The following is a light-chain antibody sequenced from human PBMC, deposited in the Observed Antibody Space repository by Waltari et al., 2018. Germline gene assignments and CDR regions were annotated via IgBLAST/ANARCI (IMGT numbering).Light chain of an antibody. J-gene: IGKJ4*01. Sequence: EIVLTQSPATLSLSPGERATLSCRASHSVNWYLAWYQQSPGQAPRLLIYDASHRATGIPASFSGRGSETDFTLTISSLQPEDSAVYYCQQRRNWPLTFGGGTKVEIK. V-gene: IGKV3-11*01. CDR1: HSVNWY. CDR2: DAS. CDR3: QQRRNWPLT.